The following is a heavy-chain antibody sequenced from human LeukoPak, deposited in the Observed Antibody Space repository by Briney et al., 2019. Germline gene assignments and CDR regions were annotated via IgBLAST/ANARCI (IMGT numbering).Heavy chain of an antibody. Sequence: ASVKVSCKASGYTFTGYIITWVRQAPGRGLEWMGWMNPNSGNTGYAQKFQGRVTMTRNTSISTAYMELSSLRSEDTAVYYCARWSGSHADYWGQGTLVTVSS. D-gene: IGHD3-10*01. CDR2: MNPNSGNT. CDR1: GYTFTGYI. CDR3: ARWSGSHADY. J-gene: IGHJ4*02. V-gene: IGHV1-8*01.